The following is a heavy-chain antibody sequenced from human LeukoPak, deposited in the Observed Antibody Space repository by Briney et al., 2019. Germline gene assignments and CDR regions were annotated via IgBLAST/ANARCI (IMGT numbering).Heavy chain of an antibody. CDR1: GFTFSSYW. CDR3: ARDRYCSSTSCYGGDY. D-gene: IGHD2-2*01. V-gene: IGHV3-74*01. J-gene: IGHJ4*02. CDR2: IGTDGSST. Sequence: PGGSLRLSCAGSGFTFSSYWMHWVRQAPGKGLVWFSRIGTDGSSTSYADSVKGRFTISRDNAKNTLYLQMNSLRAEDTAVYYCARDRYCSSTSCYGGDYWGQGTLVTVSS.